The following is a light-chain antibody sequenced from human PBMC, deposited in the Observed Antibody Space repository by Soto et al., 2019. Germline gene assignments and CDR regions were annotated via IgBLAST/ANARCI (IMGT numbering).Light chain of an antibody. J-gene: IGLJ1*01. Sequence: QSVLTQPASVSGSPGQSITISCTGTSSDVGASIFVSWHQQYPGKAPKLMIYAVSSRPSGLSYRFSGSKSGNTASLTISGLQDEEEAAYYCSSYTTKSSYVFGTGTKVTV. CDR1: SSDVGASIF. CDR2: AVS. V-gene: IGLV2-14*01. CDR3: SSYTTKSSYV.